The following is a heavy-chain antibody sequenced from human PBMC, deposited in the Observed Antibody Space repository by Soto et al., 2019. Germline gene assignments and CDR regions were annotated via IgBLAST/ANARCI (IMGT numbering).Heavy chain of an antibody. CDR2: IYPSDSDT. J-gene: IGHJ5*02. CDR1: VYSFSTSW. CDR3: ATRAEYYDFWSGYYGA. V-gene: IGHV5-51*01. Sequence: GESLKISCKGSVYSFSTSWIGWVRQMSGKGLEWMGTIYPSDSDTRYSPSFQGQVIISADKSTSTAYLQWRSLKASDTAMYYCATRAEYYDFWSGYYGAWGQGTLVTVSS. D-gene: IGHD3-3*01.